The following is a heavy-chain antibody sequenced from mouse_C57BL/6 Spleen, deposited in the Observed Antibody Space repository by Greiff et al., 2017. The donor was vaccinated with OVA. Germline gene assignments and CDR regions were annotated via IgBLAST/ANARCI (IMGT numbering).Heavy chain of an antibody. J-gene: IGHJ3*01. V-gene: IGHV1-81*01. CDR3: ARREELGRGAWFAY. D-gene: IGHD4-1*01. CDR1: GYTFTSYG. Sequence: QVQLQQSGAELARPGASVKLSCKASGYTFTSYGISWVKQRTGQGLEWIGEIYPRSGNTYYNEKFKGKATLTADKSSSTAYMELRSLTSEDSAVYFCARREELGRGAWFAYWGQGTLVTVSA. CDR2: IYPRSGNT.